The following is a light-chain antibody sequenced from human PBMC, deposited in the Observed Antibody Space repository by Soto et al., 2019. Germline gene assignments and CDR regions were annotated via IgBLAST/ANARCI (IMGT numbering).Light chain of an antibody. CDR2: GNS. V-gene: IGLV1-40*01. CDR1: SSNIGAAYD. Sequence: QAVVTQPPSVSGAPGQRVTISCTGSSSNIGAAYDVHWYQHLPGTAPKLLIYGNSNRPSGVPDRFSGSKSGTSASLAITGLQAEDEADYYCQSYDSSLSGVVFGGGTQLTVL. J-gene: IGLJ2*01. CDR3: QSYDSSLSGVV.